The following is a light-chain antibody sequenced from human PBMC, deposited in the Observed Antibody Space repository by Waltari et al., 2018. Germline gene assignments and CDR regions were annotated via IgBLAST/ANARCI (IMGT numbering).Light chain of an antibody. V-gene: IGLV2-14*03. CDR2: DVT. Sequence: QSALTQPASVSGFPGQSITFSCTGTSSDLGTYDYVSWYQQHPAKAPKLMIYDVTTRPSVVSDRCSGSKSGKTASLTISGRQAEDEADYYCSSYTTSSTVVFGGGTKVTVL. CDR3: SSYTTSSTVV. J-gene: IGLJ2*01. CDR1: SSDLGTYDY.